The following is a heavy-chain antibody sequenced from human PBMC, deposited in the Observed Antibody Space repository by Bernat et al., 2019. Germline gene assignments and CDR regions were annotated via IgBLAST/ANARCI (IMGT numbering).Heavy chain of an antibody. D-gene: IGHD3-10*01. CDR3: ARELQVREVIWFDP. CDR1: GFTFSSYS. V-gene: IGHV3-48*01. CDR2: ISSSSSTI. J-gene: IGHJ5*02. Sequence: EVQLVESGGGLVQPGGSLRLSCAASGFTFSSYSMNWVRQAPGKGLEWVSYISSSSSTIYYADSVKGRFTISRDNAKNSLYLQMNSLRAEDTAVYYCARELQVREVIWFDPWGQGTLVTVSS.